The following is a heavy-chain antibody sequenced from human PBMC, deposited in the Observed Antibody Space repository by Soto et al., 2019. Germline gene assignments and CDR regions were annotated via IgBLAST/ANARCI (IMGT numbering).Heavy chain of an antibody. CDR3: TKDTFGAEDY. CDR2: INGDGSIT. CDR1: VFTFSYYC. V-gene: IGHV3-74*01. Sequence: GCLILSFAASVFTFSYYCMHWVRQAPGKGLMWVSRINGDGSITNYADSVKGRFTISRDNAKNTLYLQMNSLRAEDTAVYYCTKDTFGAEDYWGQGTMVTVSS. J-gene: IGHJ4*02. D-gene: IGHD3-16*01.